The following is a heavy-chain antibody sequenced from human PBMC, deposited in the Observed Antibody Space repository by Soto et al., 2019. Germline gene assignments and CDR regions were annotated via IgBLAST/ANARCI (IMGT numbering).Heavy chain of an antibody. V-gene: IGHV3-21*01. Sequence: PGGSLRLSCAASGFTCSSYSMNWFRQAPGKGLEWVSSISSSSSYIYYADSVKGRFTISRDNAKNSLYLQMNSLRAEDTAVYYCARYEDTAMVTTDYWGQGTLVTVSS. CDR2: ISSSSSYI. CDR1: GFTCSSYS. D-gene: IGHD5-18*01. J-gene: IGHJ4*02. CDR3: ARYEDTAMVTTDY.